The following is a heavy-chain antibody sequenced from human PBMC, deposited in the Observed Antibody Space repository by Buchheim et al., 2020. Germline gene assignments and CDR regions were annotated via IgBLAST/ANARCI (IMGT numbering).Heavy chain of an antibody. CDR3: ARDLVAAAGTLGPFGY. D-gene: IGHD6-13*01. V-gene: IGHV1-2*04. CDR2: INPNSGGT. Sequence: QVQLVQSGAEVKKPGASVKVSCKASGYTFTGYYMHWVRQAPGQGLEWMGWINPNSGGTNYAQKFQGWVTMTRAPDLSPAYMELSRLRSDDTAVYYCARDLVAAAGTLGPFGYWGQGTL. CDR1: GYTFTGYY. J-gene: IGHJ4*02.